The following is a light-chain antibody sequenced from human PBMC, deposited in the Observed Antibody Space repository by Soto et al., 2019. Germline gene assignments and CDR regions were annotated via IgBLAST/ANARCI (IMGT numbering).Light chain of an antibody. CDR2: GAS. Sequence: DIQMTQSPSSLSASVGDRVTITCRASQGISIYLAWYQQTPGKVPKHLIYGASKLQSGVPSRFSGGGSGTNFTLTISILQPEDVGTYYCQNYNRAPITFGQGTRLEIK. CDR3: QNYNRAPIT. J-gene: IGKJ5*01. CDR1: QGISIY. V-gene: IGKV1-27*01.